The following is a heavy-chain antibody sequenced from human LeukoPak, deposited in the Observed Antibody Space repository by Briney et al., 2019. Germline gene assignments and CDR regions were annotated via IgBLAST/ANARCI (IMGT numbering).Heavy chain of an antibody. J-gene: IGHJ4*02. CDR2: INPNSGGT. CDR3: ARRGYSYGYGMSL. D-gene: IGHD5-18*01. Sequence: ASVKVSCKASGYTFTGYYMHWVRQAPGQGLERMGRINPNSGGTNYAKKFQGRVTMTRDTSISTAYMELSRLRSDDTAVYYCARRGYSYGYGMSLWGQGTLVTVSS. V-gene: IGHV1-2*06. CDR1: GYTFTGYY.